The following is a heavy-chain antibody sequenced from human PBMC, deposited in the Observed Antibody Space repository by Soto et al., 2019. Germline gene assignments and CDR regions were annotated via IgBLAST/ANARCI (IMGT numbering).Heavy chain of an antibody. CDR1: GGSISSYY. D-gene: IGHD3-22*01. J-gene: IGHJ5*02. V-gene: IGHV4-59*01. CDR2: IYYSGST. CDR3: SRASYYDSSGYFSAFDP. Sequence: SETLSLTCTVSGGSISSYYWSWIRQPPGKGLEWIGYIYYSGSTNYNPSLKSRVTISVDTSKNQFSLKLSSVTAADTAVYYCSRASYYDSSGYFSAFDPWGQGTLVTVSS.